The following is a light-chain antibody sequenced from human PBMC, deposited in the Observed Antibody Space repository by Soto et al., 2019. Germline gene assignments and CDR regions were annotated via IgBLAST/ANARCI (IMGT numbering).Light chain of an antibody. V-gene: IGKV3-11*01. J-gene: IGKJ4*01. CDR1: QSVSTY. CDR3: QHRSNWPST. Sequence: PGERATLSCRASQSVSTYLAWYQQKPGRAPRLLIYDASSRATGIPARFSGSGSGTDFTLTISSLEPEDFAVYYCQHRSNWPSTFGGGTKVEIK. CDR2: DAS.